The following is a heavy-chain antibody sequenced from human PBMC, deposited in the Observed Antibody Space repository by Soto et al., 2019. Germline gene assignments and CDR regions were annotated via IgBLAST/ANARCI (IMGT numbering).Heavy chain of an antibody. J-gene: IGHJ4*02. CDR2: FDPEDGET. CDR1: GYTLTELS. D-gene: IGHD3-10*01. Sequence: GASVKVSCKVSGYTLTELSMHWVRQAPGKGLEWMGGFDPEDGETIYAQKFQGRVTMTEDTSTDTAYMELSSLRSEDTAVYYCATAGGKDRGLDYWGQGTLVTVSS. CDR3: ATAGGKDRGLDY. V-gene: IGHV1-24*01.